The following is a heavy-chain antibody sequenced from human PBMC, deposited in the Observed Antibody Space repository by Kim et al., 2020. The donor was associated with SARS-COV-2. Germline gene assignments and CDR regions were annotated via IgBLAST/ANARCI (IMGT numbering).Heavy chain of an antibody. V-gene: IGHV1-46*01. D-gene: IGHD2-15*01. Sequence: FQGRTTITRETSTSTVYMELSSLRSEDTAVYYCARRYCSGGSCYSWYFDLWGRGTLVTVSS. J-gene: IGHJ2*01. CDR3: ARRYCSGGSCYSWYFDL.